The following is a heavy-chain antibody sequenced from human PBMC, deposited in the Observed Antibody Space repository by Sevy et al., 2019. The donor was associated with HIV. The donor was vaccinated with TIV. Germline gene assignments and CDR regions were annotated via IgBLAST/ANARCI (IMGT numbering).Heavy chain of an antibody. CDR3: VRDGWNY. CDR2: MTSSGSYI. V-gene: IGHV3-21*01. Sequence: GGSLRLSCAASGFTFSTSTMNWVRQAPGKGLEWVSLMTSSGSYILYADSVKGRFTISRDNAKNSVFLKMNSLRVDDTAVYYCVRDGWNYWGQETLVTV. J-gene: IGHJ4*02. CDR1: GFTFSTST. D-gene: IGHD2-15*01.